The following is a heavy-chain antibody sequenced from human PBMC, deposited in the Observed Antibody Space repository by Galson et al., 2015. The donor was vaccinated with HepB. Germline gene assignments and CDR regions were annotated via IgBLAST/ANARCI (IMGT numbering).Heavy chain of an antibody. CDR2: ISGSGGST. D-gene: IGHD3-3*01. Sequence: SLRLSCAASGFTFSSYAMSWVRLAPGKGLEWVSAISGSGGSTYYADSVKGWFTISRDNSKNTLYLQMNSLRAEDTAVYYCAKDPQYYDFWSGSEDNYCGQGTLVTGSS. CDR3: AKDPQYYDFWSGSEDNY. J-gene: IGHJ4*02. CDR1: GFTFSSYA. V-gene: IGHV3-23*01.